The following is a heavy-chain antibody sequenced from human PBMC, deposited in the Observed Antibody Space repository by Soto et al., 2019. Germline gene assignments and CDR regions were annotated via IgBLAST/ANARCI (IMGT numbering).Heavy chain of an antibody. CDR3: ARTVWALHAFHI. Sequence: PSETLSLTCSVSYGSIGNYHWNCIRQPPGKGLEWIGQISDSGSANYNPSLRSRVAISVDTSKIQFSLTLNSVTAADTAVYYCARTVWALHAFHIWGKGPKVT. CDR2: ISDSGSA. D-gene: IGHD1-26*01. CDR1: YGSIGNYH. V-gene: IGHV4-59*01. J-gene: IGHJ3*02.